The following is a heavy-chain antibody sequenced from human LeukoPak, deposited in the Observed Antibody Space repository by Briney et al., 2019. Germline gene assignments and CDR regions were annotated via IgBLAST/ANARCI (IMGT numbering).Heavy chain of an antibody. J-gene: IGHJ6*03. CDR2: IYTSGST. CDR1: GSSISSYY. V-gene: IGHV4-4*07. CDR3: AREYSSSSEPYYYYMDV. D-gene: IGHD6-6*01. Sequence: SETLSLTCTVSGSSISSYYWSWIRQPAGKGLEWIGRIYTSGSTNYNPSLKSRVTMSVDTSKNQLSLKLSSVTAADTAVYYCAREYSSSSEPYYYYMDVWGKGTTVTVSS.